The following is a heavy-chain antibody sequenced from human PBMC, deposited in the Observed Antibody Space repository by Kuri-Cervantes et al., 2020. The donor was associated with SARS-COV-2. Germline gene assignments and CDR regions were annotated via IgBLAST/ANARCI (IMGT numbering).Heavy chain of an antibody. Sequence: GGSLRLSCAASRFTFTFYSINWVRQAPGKGLAWVSAISGSGGSTYYADSVKGRFTISRDNSKNTLYLQMNSLRAEDTAVYYCAKDEYCGGDCYPFYSDYWGQGTLVTVSS. CDR3: AKDEYCGGDCYPFYSDY. CDR2: ISGSGGST. D-gene: IGHD2-21*02. J-gene: IGHJ4*02. V-gene: IGHV3-23*01. CDR1: RFTFTFYS.